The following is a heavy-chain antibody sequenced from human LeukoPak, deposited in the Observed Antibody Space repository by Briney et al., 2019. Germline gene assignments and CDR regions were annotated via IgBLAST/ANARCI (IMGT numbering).Heavy chain of an antibody. CDR3: AREDTIFGVVIGAYYYMDV. CDR2: ISSSSSYI. D-gene: IGHD3-3*01. CDR1: EFTLRSHT. J-gene: IGHJ6*03. Sequence: PGGSLRLSCAASEFTLRSHTMNWVRQAPGKGLEWVSSISSSSSYIYYADSVKGRFTISRDNAKNSLYLQMNSLRAEDTAVYYCAREDTIFGVVIGAYYYMDVWGKGTTVTVSS. V-gene: IGHV3-21*01.